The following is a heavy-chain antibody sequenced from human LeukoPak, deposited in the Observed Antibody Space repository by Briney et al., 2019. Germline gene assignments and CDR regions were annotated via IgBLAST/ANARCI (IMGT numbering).Heavy chain of an antibody. CDR1: SDSINNYY. CDR3: AKWSSTLKAFDL. Sequence: SETLSLTCSVSSDSINNYYWNWIRQPPGKDLEWIGYIHFTGNTKSNPSLKSRVTTSVDSSKSQVSLRLSSVTAADTAVYYCAKWSSTLKAFDLWGQGILVIVSS. V-gene: IGHV4-59*08. D-gene: IGHD2-8*01. CDR2: IHFTGNT. J-gene: IGHJ4*02.